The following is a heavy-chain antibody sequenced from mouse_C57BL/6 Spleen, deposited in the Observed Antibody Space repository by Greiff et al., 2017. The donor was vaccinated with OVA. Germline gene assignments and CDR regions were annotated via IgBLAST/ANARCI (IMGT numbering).Heavy chain of an antibody. J-gene: IGHJ3*01. D-gene: IGHD2-12*01. CDR1: GYSITSGYY. Sequence: VQLQQSGPGLVKPSQSLSLTCSVTGYSITSGYYWNWIRQFPGNKLEWMGYISYDGSNNYNPSLKNRISITRDTSKNQFFLKLNSVTTEDTATYYCVSYDWFAYWGQGTLVTVSA. V-gene: IGHV3-6*01. CDR2: ISYDGSN. CDR3: VSYDWFAY.